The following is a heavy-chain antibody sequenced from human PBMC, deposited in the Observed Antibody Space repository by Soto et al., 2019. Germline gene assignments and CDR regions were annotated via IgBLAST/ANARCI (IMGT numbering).Heavy chain of an antibody. CDR3: AGWGGHDFNY. CDR2: IRPDGSET. Sequence: EVQLVQSGGGLVQPGGSLRLSCVGSGLTFTDFYMNWVRQAPGKGLEWVANIRPDGSETNYVESVKGRFTTTRDNAKKSLFLQMSSLRADDTAVYYCAGWGGHDFNYWGQGILVTVSS. V-gene: IGHV3-7*03. J-gene: IGHJ4*02. CDR1: GLTFTDFY. D-gene: IGHD3-16*01.